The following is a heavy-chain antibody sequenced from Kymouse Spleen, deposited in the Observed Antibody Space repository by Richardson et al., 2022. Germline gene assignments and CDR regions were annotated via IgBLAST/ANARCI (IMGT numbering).Heavy chain of an antibody. J-gene: IGHJ5*02. CDR1: GGSFSGYY. CDR2: INHSGST. D-gene: IGHD3-10*01. CDR3: AGAGSGSYRWFDP. V-gene: IGHV4-34*01. Sequence: QVQLQQWGAGLLKPSETLSLTCAVYGGSFSGYYWSWIRQPPGKGLEWIGEINHSGSTNYNPSLKSRVTISVDTSKNQFSLKLSSVTAADTAVYYCAGAGSGSYRWFDPWGQGTLVTVSS.